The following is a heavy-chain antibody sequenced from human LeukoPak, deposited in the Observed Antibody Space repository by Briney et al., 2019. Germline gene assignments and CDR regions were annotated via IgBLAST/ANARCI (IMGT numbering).Heavy chain of an antibody. CDR2: MSSSGIS. CDR3: AKGAGPPWFDP. J-gene: IGHJ5*02. D-gene: IGHD6-19*01. Sequence: PSQTLSLTCTVSNGSISSDTYFWSWFRQPAAKGLDWIGRMSSSGISTYSPSLKSRVTISIDTSRNQFSMNLNSVTAADTAVYYCAKGAGPPWFDPWGQGTLVTVSS. V-gene: IGHV4-61*02. CDR1: NGSISSDTYF.